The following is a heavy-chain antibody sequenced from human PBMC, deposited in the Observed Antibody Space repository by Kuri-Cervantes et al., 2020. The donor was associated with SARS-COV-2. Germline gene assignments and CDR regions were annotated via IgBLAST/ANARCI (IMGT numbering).Heavy chain of an antibody. CDR1: GFIFSGYA. D-gene: IGHD4-11*01. CDR3: ARSRTVRSDDY. V-gene: IGHV3-21*01. CDR2: ISSSSSYI. J-gene: IGHJ4*02. Sequence: GESLKISCSASGFIFSGYAMNWVRQAPGKGLEWVSSISSSSSYIYYADSVKGRFTISRDNAKNSLYLQMNSLRAEDTAVYYCARSRTVRSDDYWGQGTLVTVSS.